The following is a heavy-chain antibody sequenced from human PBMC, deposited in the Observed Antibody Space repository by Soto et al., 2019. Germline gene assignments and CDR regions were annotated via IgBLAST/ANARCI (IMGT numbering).Heavy chain of an antibody. D-gene: IGHD6-13*01. J-gene: IGHJ6*02. CDR3: ARRSSSWGNYYGMDV. Sequence: GESLKISCKGSGYSFTSYWISWVRQMPGKGLEWMGRIDPSDSYTNYSPSFQGHVTISADKSISTAYLQWSSLKASDTAMYYCARRSSSWGNYYGMDVWGQGTTVTVSS. CDR2: IDPSDSYT. V-gene: IGHV5-10-1*01. CDR1: GYSFTSYW.